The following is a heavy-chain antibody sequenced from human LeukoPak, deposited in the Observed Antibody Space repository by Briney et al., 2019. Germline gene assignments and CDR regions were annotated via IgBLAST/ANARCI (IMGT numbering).Heavy chain of an antibody. Sequence: GGSLRLSCAASGFTVSSNYMSWVRRAPGKGLEWVSTINWNGGSTGYADSVKGRFTISRDNAKNSLFLQMNSLRAEDTAFYYCAREDYNWNDYYYYGMDVWGQGTTVTVSS. CDR1: GFTVSSNY. CDR2: INWNGGST. D-gene: IGHD1-20*01. V-gene: IGHV3-20*04. CDR3: AREDYNWNDYYYYGMDV. J-gene: IGHJ6*02.